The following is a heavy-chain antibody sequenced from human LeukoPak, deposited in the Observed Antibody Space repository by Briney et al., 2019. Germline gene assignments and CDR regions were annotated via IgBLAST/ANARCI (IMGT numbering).Heavy chain of an antibody. J-gene: IGHJ6*03. V-gene: IGHV5-51*01. D-gene: IGHD2-2*01. CDR3: ARQGCSSTSCGSYYYYYMDV. Sequence: GESLKISCKGSGYSFTSYWIGWVRQMPGKGLEWMGIIYPGDSDTRCSPSFQGQVTISADKSISTAYLQWSSLKASDTAMYYCARQGCSSTSCGSYYYYYMDVWGKGTTVTVSS. CDR1: GYSFTSYW. CDR2: IYPGDSDT.